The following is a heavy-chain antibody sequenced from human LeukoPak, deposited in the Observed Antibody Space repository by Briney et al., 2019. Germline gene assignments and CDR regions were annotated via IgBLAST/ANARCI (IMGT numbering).Heavy chain of an antibody. V-gene: IGHV6-1*01. CDR2: TYYRSKWYN. J-gene: IGHJ4*02. Sequence: SQTLSLTCAISGDSVSSNSAAWNWIRQSPSRGLEWLGRTYYRSKWYNDYAVSVKSRITINPDTSKNQFSLQLNSVTPEDTAVYYCAKGSLLWFGELFEYWGQGTLVTVSS. CDR1: GDSVSSNSAA. CDR3: AKGSLLWFGELFEY. D-gene: IGHD3-10*01.